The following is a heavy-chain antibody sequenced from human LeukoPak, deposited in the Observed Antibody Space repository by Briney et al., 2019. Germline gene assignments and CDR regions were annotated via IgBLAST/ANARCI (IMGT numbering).Heavy chain of an antibody. V-gene: IGHV4-34*01. J-gene: IGHJ4*02. CDR3: ARGAGRWASCPAFDY. CDR1: GGSFSGYY. CDR2: INHSGST. D-gene: IGHD2-2*01. Sequence: SETLSLTCAVYGGSFSGYYWSWIRQPPGKGLEWIGEINHSGSTNYNPSLKSRVTISVDTSKNQFSLKLSSVTAADTAVYYCARGAGRWASCPAFDYWGQGTLVTVSS.